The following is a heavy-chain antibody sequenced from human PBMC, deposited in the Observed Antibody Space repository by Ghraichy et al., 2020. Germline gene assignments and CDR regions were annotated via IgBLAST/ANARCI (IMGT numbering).Heavy chain of an antibody. J-gene: IGHJ4*02. V-gene: IGHV4-39*01. D-gene: IGHD4-17*01. CDR2: IFYIANA. CDR3: ARHLRSRTVAPVYFDF. Sequence: SETLSLTCVVSGDSLSGDSDYFWAWIRQPPGRGLEWIGDIFYIANAYYNPSLKNRVTMSADTSKNQFSLQLSSVTAADTALYFCARHLRSRTVAPVYFDFWGQGILVTVSS. CDR1: GDSLSGDSDYF.